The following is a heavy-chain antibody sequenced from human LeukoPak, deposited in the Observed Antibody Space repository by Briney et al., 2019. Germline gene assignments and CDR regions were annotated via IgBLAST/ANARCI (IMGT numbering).Heavy chain of an antibody. J-gene: IGHJ4*02. CDR2: IYYSGST. D-gene: IGHD5-24*01. CDR1: GGSISSGGYY. CDR3: ARDVEGRFDY. V-gene: IGHV4-31*03. Sequence: SETLSLTCTVSGGSISSGGYYWSWIRQHPGKGLEWIGYIYYSGSTYYNPSLKSRVTISVDTSKNQFSLKLSSVTAADTAVYYCARDVEGRFDYWGQGTLVTVSS.